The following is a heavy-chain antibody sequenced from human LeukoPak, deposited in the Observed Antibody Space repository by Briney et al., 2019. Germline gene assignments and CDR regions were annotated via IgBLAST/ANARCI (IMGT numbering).Heavy chain of an antibody. CDR2: IIPIFGTA. J-gene: IGHJ3*02. D-gene: IGHD2-15*01. V-gene: IGHV1-69*13. Sequence: GASVKVSCKASGGTFSSYAISWVRQAPGQGLEWMGGIIPIFGTANYAQKFQGRVTITADESTSTAYMELSSLRSEDTAVYYCASFKPGSAFDIWAKGQWSPSLQ. CDR3: ASFKPGSAFDI. CDR1: GGTFSSYA.